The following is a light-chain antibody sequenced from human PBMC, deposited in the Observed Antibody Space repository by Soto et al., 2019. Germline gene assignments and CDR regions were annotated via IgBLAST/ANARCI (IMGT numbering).Light chain of an antibody. CDR3: QQYFDSPT. CDR2: GAS. CDR1: QSVSSN. V-gene: IGKV3-15*01. Sequence: EIVMTQSPATLSVSPGERATLSCRASQSVSSNLAWYQQKPGQAPRLLIYGASTRATGIPARFSGSGSGTEFTLTISSLQSEDVAVYHCQQYFDSPTFGQGTKVEIK. J-gene: IGKJ1*01.